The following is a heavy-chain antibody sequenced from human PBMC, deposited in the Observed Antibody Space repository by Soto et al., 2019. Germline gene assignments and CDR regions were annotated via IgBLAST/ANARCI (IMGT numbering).Heavy chain of an antibody. CDR1: RGSISSGVYY. V-gene: IGHV4-31*03. CDR2: IYSSGSA. CDR3: ARDGDSCAVRPI. Sequence: KTSETLSLTCTVSRGSISSGVYYWNWIRQHPGKGLEWIGYIYSSGSAYYNPSLRGRVTLSVDTSKNQFFLEVRSVTAADTAVYYCARDGDSCAVRPIWGQGTMGTVS. D-gene: IGHD7-27*01. J-gene: IGHJ3*02.